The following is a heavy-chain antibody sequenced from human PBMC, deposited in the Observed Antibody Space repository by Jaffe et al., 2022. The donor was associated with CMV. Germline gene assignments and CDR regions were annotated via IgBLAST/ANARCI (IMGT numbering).Heavy chain of an antibody. D-gene: IGHD3-22*01. Sequence: EVQLVESGGGLVQPGGSLRLSCAASGFTFSNYWMTWVRQAPGKGLEWVSNIKEDGSESHYVDSVKGRFTFSRDNSKNSLYLQMNSLRAEDTAVYYCARHSSQYDSSGDQGIDAFDVWGQGTMVTVSS. CDR2: IKEDGSES. V-gene: IGHV3-7*03. J-gene: IGHJ3*01. CDR3: ARHSSQYDSSGDQGIDAFDV. CDR1: GFTFSNYW.